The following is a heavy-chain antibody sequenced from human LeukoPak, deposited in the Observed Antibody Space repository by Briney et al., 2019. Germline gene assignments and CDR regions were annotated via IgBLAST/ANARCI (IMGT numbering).Heavy chain of an antibody. D-gene: IGHD3-9*01. Sequence: ASVKVSCKASGYTFTSYGISWVRQAPGQGLEWMGWISAYNGNTNYAQKLQGRVTMTTDTSTSTAYMELRSLRSDDTAVYYCAREPHDILTGYLGSRFDPWGQGTLVTVSS. V-gene: IGHV1-18*04. CDR3: AREPHDILTGYLGSRFDP. CDR2: ISAYNGNT. J-gene: IGHJ5*02. CDR1: GYTFTSYG.